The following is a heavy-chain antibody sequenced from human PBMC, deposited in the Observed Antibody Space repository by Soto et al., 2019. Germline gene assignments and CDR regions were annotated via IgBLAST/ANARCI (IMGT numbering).Heavy chain of an antibody. CDR3: AKTLGSSSIHYYYYGMDV. CDR1: GFTFSSFA. CDR2: ISGSGGST. Sequence: GVSLSLSWVASGFTFSSFAMSWVRQAPGKGLEWVSAISGSGGSTYYADSVKGRFTISRDNSKNTLYLQMNSLRAEDTAVYYCAKTLGSSSIHYYYYGMDVWGQGTTVTVSS. J-gene: IGHJ6*02. D-gene: IGHD1-26*01. V-gene: IGHV3-23*01.